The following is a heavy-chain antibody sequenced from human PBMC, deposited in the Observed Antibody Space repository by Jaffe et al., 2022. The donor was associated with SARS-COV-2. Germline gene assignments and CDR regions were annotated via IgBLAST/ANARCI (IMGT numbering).Heavy chain of an antibody. CDR1: GGSFSGYY. CDR2: INHSGST. D-gene: IGHD1-1*01. J-gene: IGHJ4*02. CDR3: ARGRAKGTPDYFDY. Sequence: QVQLQQWGAGLLKPSETLSLTCAVYGGSFSGYYWSWIRQPPGKGLEWIGEINHSGSTNYNPSLKSRVTISVDTSKNQFSLKLSSVTAADTAVYYCARGRAKGTPDYFDYWGQGTLVTVSS. V-gene: IGHV4-34*01.